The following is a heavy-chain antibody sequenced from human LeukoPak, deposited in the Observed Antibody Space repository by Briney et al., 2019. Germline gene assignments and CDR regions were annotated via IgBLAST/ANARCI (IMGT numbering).Heavy chain of an antibody. CDR3: ARDGEIAAAGTRYGAFDI. D-gene: IGHD6-13*01. J-gene: IGHJ3*02. CDR1: GGSISSGDYF. Sequence: PSETLSLTCTVSGGSISSGDYFCSWIRQPPGKGLEWIGYIYYSGSTNYNPSLKSRVTISVDTSKNQFSLKLSSVTAADTAVYYCARDGEIAAAGTRYGAFDIWGQGTMVTVSS. V-gene: IGHV4-61*08. CDR2: IYYSGST.